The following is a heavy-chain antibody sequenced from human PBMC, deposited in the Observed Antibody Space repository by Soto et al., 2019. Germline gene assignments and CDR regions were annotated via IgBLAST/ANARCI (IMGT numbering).Heavy chain of an antibody. CDR1: GYTFTGYY. V-gene: IGHV1-2*04. CDR2: INPNSGGT. CDR3: ARLGGYCSGGSCPYGMDV. Sequence: ASVKVSCKASGYTFTGYYMHWVRQAPGQGLEWMGWINPNSGGTNYAQKFQGWVTMTRDTSISTAYMELNSLRAEDTAVYYCARLGGYCSGGSCPYGMDVWGQGTTVTVSS. D-gene: IGHD2-15*01. J-gene: IGHJ6*02.